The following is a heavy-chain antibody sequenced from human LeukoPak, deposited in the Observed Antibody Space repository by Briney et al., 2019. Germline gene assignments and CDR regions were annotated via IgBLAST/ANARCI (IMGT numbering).Heavy chain of an antibody. CDR1: GGSISSSSYY. CDR2: IYYSGST. J-gene: IGHJ4*02. Sequence: SETLSLTCTVSGGSISSSSYYWGWIRQPPGKGLEWIRSIYYSGSTYYNPSLKSRVTISVDTSKNQFSLKLSSVTAADTAVYYCASRSSSWYLYYFDYWGQGTLVTVSS. V-gene: IGHV4-39*07. D-gene: IGHD6-13*01. CDR3: ASRSSSWYLYYFDY.